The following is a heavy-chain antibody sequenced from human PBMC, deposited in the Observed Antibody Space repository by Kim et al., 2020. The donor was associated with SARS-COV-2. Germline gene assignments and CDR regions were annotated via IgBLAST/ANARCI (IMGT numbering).Heavy chain of an antibody. V-gene: IGHV2-5*01. J-gene: IGHJ4*02. D-gene: IGHD3-10*01. CDR3: AHGGLWFGSRY. CDR2: K. Sequence: KRYSPSLKSRLTITKDTSKNQVVLTMTNMDPVDTATYYCAHGGLWFGSRYWGQGTLVTVSS.